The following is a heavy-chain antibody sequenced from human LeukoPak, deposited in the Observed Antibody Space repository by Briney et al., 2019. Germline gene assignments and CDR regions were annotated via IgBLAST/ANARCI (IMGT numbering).Heavy chain of an antibody. CDR2: INCVSGNT. J-gene: IGHJ4*02. Sequence: ASVKVSCKAAGYTFTSYGIHWVRQARGQGLEWMGWINCVSGNTKYSQKFQGRVTITRDTSATTAYMELSSLRSEDTAAYYCAREPEYNWNGYADYWGQGTLVTVSS. D-gene: IGHD1-20*01. V-gene: IGHV1-3*01. CDR1: GYTFTSYG. CDR3: AREPEYNWNGYADY.